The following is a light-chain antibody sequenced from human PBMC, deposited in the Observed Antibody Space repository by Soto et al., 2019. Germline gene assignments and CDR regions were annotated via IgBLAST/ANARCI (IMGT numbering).Light chain of an antibody. J-gene: IGKJ1*01. CDR3: LRYESYSEA. Sequence: DIQMTQSPSTLSGSVGDRVTITCRASQTISSWWAWYQQKPGKAPTFLIYKASTLKSGVPSRFSGSGSGTEFTLPISRLRPDEFATYAGLRYESYSEAFGQGAKVDLK. CDR2: KAS. V-gene: IGKV1-5*03. CDR1: QTISSW.